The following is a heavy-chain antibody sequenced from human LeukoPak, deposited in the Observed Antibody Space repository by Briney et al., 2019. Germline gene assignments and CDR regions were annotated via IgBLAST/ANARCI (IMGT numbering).Heavy chain of an antibody. V-gene: IGHV4-59*08. Sequence: SETLSLTCTVSGGSISSHYWSWIRQPPGKGLEWIGYIYYSGSTNYNPSLKSRVTISVDTSKNQFSLKLSSVTAADTAVYYCARQEPPSWLYYDILTGYYKDGWFDPWGQGTLVTVSS. J-gene: IGHJ5*02. CDR2: IYYSGST. CDR1: GGSISSHY. CDR3: ARQEPPSWLYYDILTGYYKDGWFDP. D-gene: IGHD3-9*01.